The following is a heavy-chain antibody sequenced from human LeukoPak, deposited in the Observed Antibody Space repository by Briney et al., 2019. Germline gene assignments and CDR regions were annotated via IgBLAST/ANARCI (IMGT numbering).Heavy chain of an antibody. V-gene: IGHV1-46*01. CDR1: GYTFTSYY. D-gene: IGHD5-24*01. J-gene: IGHJ4*02. Sequence: ASVKVSCKASGYTFTSYYMHWVRQAPGQGLEWMGIINPSGGSTSYAQKFQGRVAMSRDTSTSTVNMERSSRRYEVTAGYSGAQKMAAPQREGYYFDYWGQGTLVTVSS. CDR3: AQKMAAPQREGYYFDY. CDR2: INPSGGST.